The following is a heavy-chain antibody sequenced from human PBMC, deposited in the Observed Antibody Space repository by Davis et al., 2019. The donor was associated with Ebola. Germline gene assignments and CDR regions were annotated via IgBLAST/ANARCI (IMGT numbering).Heavy chain of an antibody. Sequence: ASVKVSCKASGYTFTGHYMHWVRQTPGRGLEWMGWINPNNGDTNYAQKFQGRVTMTRDTSITTAYMELSRLRSDDTAVYFCAREWTVTRWNYNYYGMDVWGQGTTVTVSS. D-gene: IGHD4-17*01. J-gene: IGHJ6*02. CDR3: AREWTVTRWNYNYYGMDV. CDR2: INPNNGDT. V-gene: IGHV1-2*02. CDR1: GYTFTGHY.